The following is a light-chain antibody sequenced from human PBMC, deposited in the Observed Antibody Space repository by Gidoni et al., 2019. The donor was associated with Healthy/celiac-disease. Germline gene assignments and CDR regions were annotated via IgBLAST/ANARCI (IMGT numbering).Light chain of an antibody. CDR1: QGISSY. V-gene: IGKV1-9*01. Sequence: DIQLNQSPSFLSASVGDRVTITCRASQGISSYLAWYQQKPGKAPKLLIYAASTLQSGVPSRFSGSGSGTEFTLTLRSLQPEDFATYFCQQLNSYPPWTFGQGTKLEIK. CDR2: AAS. J-gene: IGKJ2*02. CDR3: QQLNSYPPWT.